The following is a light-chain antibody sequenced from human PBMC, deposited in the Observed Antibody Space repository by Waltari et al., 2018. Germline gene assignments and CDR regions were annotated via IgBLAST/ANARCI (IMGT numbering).Light chain of an antibody. CDR2: GAS. CDR1: QSVSSSY. V-gene: IGKV3-20*01. J-gene: IGKJ3*01. CDR3: QQYGSSPLT. Sequence: EIVLTQSPGTLSLSPGERATLSCRASQSVSSSYLAWYQQKPGQAPRLLIDGASSSATCIPDRFSGSGSGTDFTLTISRLEPEDFAVYYCQQYGSSPLTFGPGTKVDIK.